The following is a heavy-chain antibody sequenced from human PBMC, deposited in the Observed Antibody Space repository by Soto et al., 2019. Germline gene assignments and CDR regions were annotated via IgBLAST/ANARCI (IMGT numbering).Heavy chain of an antibody. Sequence: QVQLVQSGAEVKKPGASVKVSCKASGYTFTSYGISWVRQAPGQGLEWMGWISAYNGNTNYAQKLKGRVTMTTDTSTRTAYMELRSLRSDDTAVYYCARGEAAYYYGSGYYYGMDVWGQGTTVTVSS. CDR3: ARGEAAYYYGSGYYYGMDV. CDR2: ISAYNGNT. V-gene: IGHV1-18*01. D-gene: IGHD3-10*01. J-gene: IGHJ6*02. CDR1: GYTFTSYG.